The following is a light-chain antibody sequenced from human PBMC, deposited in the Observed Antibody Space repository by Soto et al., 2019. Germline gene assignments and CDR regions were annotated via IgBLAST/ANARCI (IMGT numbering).Light chain of an antibody. V-gene: IGLV2-14*03. Sequence: QSVLTQPASVSGSPGQSIAISCTGTSSDVGSDNYVSWYQHHPGRAPKLIIYDVHNRPSGVSNRFSGSKSGNTASLTITGLQAEDEADYYCSSYTTSITLVFGGGTKLIVL. J-gene: IGLJ3*02. CDR3: SSYTTSITLV. CDR1: SSDVGSDNY. CDR2: DVH.